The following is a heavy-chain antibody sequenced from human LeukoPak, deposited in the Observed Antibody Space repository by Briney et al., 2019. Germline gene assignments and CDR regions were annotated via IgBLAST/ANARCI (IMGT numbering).Heavy chain of an antibody. CDR1: GGSISSSSYY. J-gene: IGHJ5*02. CDR2: IYYSGST. CDR3: ARGKYYYDSGGYSNNWFDP. V-gene: IGHV4-39*01. D-gene: IGHD3-22*01. Sequence: SETLSLTCTVSGGSISSSSYYWGWIRQPPGKGLEWIGSIYYSGSTYYNPSLKSRVTISVDTSKNQFSLKLSSVTAADTAVYYCARGKYYYDSGGYSNNWFDPWGQGTLVTVSS.